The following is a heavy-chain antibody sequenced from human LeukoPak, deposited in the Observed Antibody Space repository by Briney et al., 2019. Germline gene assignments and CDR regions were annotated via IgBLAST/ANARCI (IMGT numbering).Heavy chain of an antibody. CDR2: INHSGST. V-gene: IGHV4-34*01. CDR1: GGPFSGYY. CDR3: ARDHPNYGADY. D-gene: IGHD4-17*01. J-gene: IGHJ4*02. Sequence: PSETLSLTCAVYGGPFSGYYWSWIRQPPGKGLEWIGEINHSGSTNYNPSLKSRVTISVDTSKNQFSLKLSSVTAADTAVYYCARDHPNYGADYWGQGTLVTVSS.